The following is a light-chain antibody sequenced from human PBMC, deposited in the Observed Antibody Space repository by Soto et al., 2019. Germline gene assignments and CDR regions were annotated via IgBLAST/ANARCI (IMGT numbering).Light chain of an antibody. CDR2: DNN. J-gene: IGLJ3*02. V-gene: IGLV1-40*01. CDR3: QSYDISLSGSRV. Sequence: QSVLTQPPSVSGAPGQRVTISCTGSNSKIGAGYDVHWYQQLPGAAPKLLIFDNNYRPSGVPDRFSGSKSGTSASLAITGLQAEDEADYYCQSYDISLSGSRVFGGGTKVTVL. CDR1: NSKIGAGYD.